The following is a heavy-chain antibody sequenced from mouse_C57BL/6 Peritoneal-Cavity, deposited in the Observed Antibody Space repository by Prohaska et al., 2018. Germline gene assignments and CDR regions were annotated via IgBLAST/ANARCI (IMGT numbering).Heavy chain of an antibody. V-gene: IGHV5-9*01. J-gene: IGHJ4*01. CDR2: IIGGGGNT. D-gene: IGHD2-4*01. CDR3: ARQGLIYYDYDDAMDY. Sequence: EVMLVESGGGLVKPGGSLKLSCAASGFTFSSYTMSWVRQTPEKRLEWVVTIIGGGGNTYYPDSVKGRFTISRDNAKNTLYLQMSSLRSEDTALYYCARQGLIYYDYDDAMDYWGQGTSVTVSS. CDR1: GFTFSSYT.